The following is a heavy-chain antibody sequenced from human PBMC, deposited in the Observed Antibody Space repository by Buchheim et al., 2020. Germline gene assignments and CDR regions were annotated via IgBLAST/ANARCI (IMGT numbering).Heavy chain of an antibody. D-gene: IGHD3-10*01. Sequence: QVHLVESGGGVVQPGRSLRLSCAASGFTFRGFGMHWVRQVPGKGLEWVAVISYDGTNKYYADSVKGRFTISRDNSKNTLYLQMNSLRAEDTAVYYCAKDVYGSGSYALFDYWGQGTL. V-gene: IGHV3-30*18. J-gene: IGHJ4*02. CDR1: GFTFRGFG. CDR3: AKDVYGSGSYALFDY. CDR2: ISYDGTNK.